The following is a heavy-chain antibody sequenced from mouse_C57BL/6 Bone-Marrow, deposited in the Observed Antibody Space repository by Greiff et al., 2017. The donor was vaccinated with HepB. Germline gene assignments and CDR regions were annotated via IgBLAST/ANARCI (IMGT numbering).Heavy chain of an antibody. CDR2: INPNNGGT. D-gene: IGHD1-1*01. V-gene: IGHV1-26*01. Sequence: VQLQQSGPELVKPGASVKISCKASGYTFTDYYMNWVKQSHGKSLEWIGDINPNNGGTSYNQKFTGKATLTVDKSSSTAYMELRSLTSEYSAVYYCARTITTVARGFDDWGQGTTLTVSS. CDR3: ARTITTVARGFDD. CDR1: GYTFTDYY. J-gene: IGHJ2*01.